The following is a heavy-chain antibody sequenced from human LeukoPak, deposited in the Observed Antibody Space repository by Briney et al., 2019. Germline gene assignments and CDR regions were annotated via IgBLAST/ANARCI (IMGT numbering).Heavy chain of an antibody. CDR3: GKVMLYCSGGSCYDCFDP. J-gene: IGHJ5*02. V-gene: IGHV3-30*18. CDR1: GFTFSSYG. Sequence: PGRSLRLSCAASGFTFSSYGMHWVRQAPGKGLEWVAVISYDGSNKYYADSVKGRFTISRDNSKNTLYLQMNSLRAEDTAVYYCGKVMLYCSGGSCYDCFDPGAQEPLVTVPS. D-gene: IGHD2-15*01. CDR2: ISYDGSNK.